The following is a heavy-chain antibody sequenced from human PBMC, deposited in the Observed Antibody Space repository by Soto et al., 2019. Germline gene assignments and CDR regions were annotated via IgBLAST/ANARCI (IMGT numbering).Heavy chain of an antibody. CDR2: ISASGSRT. CDR3: GEDPNGDYVGGFEF. V-gene: IGHV3-23*01. J-gene: IGHJ3*01. CDR1: GFIFNNYA. Sequence: PGGSLRLSCAASGFIFNNYAMSWVRQAPGKGLEWVSGISASGSRTFYADSVKGRFTVSRDFSKNTLSLQMDSLRAEDTAVYFCGEDPNGDYVGGFEFWGPGTMVTVSS. D-gene: IGHD4-17*01.